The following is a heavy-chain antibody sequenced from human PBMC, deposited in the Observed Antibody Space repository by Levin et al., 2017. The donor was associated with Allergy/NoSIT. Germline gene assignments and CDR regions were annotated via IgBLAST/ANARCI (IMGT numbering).Heavy chain of an antibody. CDR1: GFTFGDYA. Sequence: GESLKISCTASGFTFGDYAMSWFRQAPGKGLEWVGFIRSKAYGGTTEYAASVKGRFTISRDDSKSIAYLQMNSLKTEDTAVYYCVGVVTWPEYFQHWGQGTLVTVSS. V-gene: IGHV3-49*03. CDR3: VGVVTWPEYFQH. D-gene: IGHD2-21*02. CDR2: IRSKAYGGTT. J-gene: IGHJ1*01.